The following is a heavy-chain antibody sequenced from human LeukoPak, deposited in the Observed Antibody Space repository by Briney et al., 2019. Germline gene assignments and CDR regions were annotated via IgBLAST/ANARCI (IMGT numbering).Heavy chain of an antibody. J-gene: IGHJ4*02. CDR1: GGSISSGSYY. Sequence: SETLSLTCTVSGGSISSGSYYWSWIRQPAGKGLEWIGRIYTSGSTNYNPSLKSRVTISLDTSKNQFSLKLSSVTAADTAVYYCAREYYYDSSGQFDYWGQGTLVTVSS. CDR3: AREYYYDSSGQFDY. CDR2: IYTSGST. V-gene: IGHV4-61*02. D-gene: IGHD3-22*01.